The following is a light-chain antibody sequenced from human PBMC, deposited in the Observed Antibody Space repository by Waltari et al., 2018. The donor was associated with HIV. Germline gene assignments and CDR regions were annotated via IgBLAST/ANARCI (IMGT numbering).Light chain of an antibody. V-gene: IGLV3-19*01. CDR1: SVRSCD. Sequence: SSELAQNPAVSVALGQTVRSTCQGDSVRSCDASWYQQKPGQAPVLVVYGENNRPSGIPDRFSGSSSGNTASLTIAGAQAEDEADYYCNSRDSSGHWFFGGGTKVTVL. CDR3: NSRDSSGHWF. J-gene: IGLJ3*02. CDR2: GEN.